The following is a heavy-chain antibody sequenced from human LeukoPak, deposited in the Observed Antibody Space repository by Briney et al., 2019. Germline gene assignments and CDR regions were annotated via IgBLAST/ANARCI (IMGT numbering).Heavy chain of an antibody. CDR2: ISAYNGNT. J-gene: IGHJ4*02. Sequence: ASVMVSCKASGCTFTSYGISWVRQAPGQGLEWMGWISAYNGNTNYAQKLQGRVTMTTDTSTSTAYMELRSLRSDDTAVYYCARVRPGGYYDSSGYYEIDYWGQGTLVTVSS. V-gene: IGHV1-18*01. CDR3: ARVRPGGYYDSSGYYEIDY. CDR1: GCTFTSYG. D-gene: IGHD3-22*01.